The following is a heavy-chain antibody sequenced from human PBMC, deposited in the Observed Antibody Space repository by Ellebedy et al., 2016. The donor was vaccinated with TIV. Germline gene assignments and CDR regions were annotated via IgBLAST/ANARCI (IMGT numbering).Heavy chain of an antibody. D-gene: IGHD6-13*01. Sequence: PGGSLRLYCAASGFTFSSYAMHWVRQAPGKGLEWVAVISYDGSNKYYADSVKGRFTISRDNSKNTLYLQMNSLRAEDTAVYYSAVPGIAAAGTIVPLFDYWGQGTLVTVSS. V-gene: IGHV3-30-3*01. J-gene: IGHJ4*02. CDR1: GFTFSSYA. CDR2: ISYDGSNK. CDR3: AVPGIAAAGTIVPLFDY.